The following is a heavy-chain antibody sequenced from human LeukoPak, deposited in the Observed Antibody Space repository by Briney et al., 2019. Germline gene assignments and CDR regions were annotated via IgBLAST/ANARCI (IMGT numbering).Heavy chain of an antibody. D-gene: IGHD6-13*01. J-gene: IGHJ6*03. V-gene: IGHV1-8*03. CDR2: MNPNSGNT. Sequence: ASVKVSCKASGYTFTSYYMHWVRQATGQGLEWMGWMNPNSGNTGYAQKFQGRVTITRNTSISTAYMELSSLRSEDTAVYYCARRGGHSSSWYAEYYYMDVWGKGTTVTVSS. CDR1: GYTFTSYY. CDR3: ARRGGHSSSWYAEYYYMDV.